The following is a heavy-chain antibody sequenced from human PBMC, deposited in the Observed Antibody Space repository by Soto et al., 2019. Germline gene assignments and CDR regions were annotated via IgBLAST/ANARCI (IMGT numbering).Heavy chain of an antibody. D-gene: IGHD3-9*01. J-gene: IGHJ6*01. CDR3: AKSKGYYDILTGYYLCYYYGRDV. CDR2: ISGSGGST. CDR1: GFTFSSYA. Sequence: GGSLRLSCAASGFTFSSYAMSWVRQAPGKGLEWVSAISGSGGSTYYADSVKGRFTISRVNSKNTLYLQMNSLRAEDTAVYYCAKSKGYYDILTGYYLCYYYGRDVWGQGTAVSVFS. V-gene: IGHV3-23*01.